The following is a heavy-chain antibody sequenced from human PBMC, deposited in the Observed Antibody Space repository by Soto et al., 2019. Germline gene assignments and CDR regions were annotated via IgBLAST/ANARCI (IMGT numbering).Heavy chain of an antibody. CDR2: VYYSGST. D-gene: IGHD3-9*01. Sequence: PSETLSLTCTVSGGSVSSSSYYWCWVRHPPGKGLEWIGSVYYSGSTYYNPSLESRVTISVDKSKNQFSLKLTSLSAADTAVYYCGRLEGLATISYYFDYWGQGALVTVSS. CDR1: GGSVSSSSYY. CDR3: GRLEGLATISYYFDY. J-gene: IGHJ4*02. V-gene: IGHV4-39*01.